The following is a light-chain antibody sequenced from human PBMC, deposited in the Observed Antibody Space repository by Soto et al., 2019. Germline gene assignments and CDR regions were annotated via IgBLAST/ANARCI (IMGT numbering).Light chain of an antibody. CDR3: TSWTTSTTMI. CDR2: DVN. Sequence: QSALTQPASVSGSPGQSITISCSGTSSDIGSYHFVSWYQQHPGKAPKLMLYDVNIRPSGGSNRFSGSKSGNTASLTISGLQAEDEADYYCTSWTTSTTMIFVEGTKLTVL. J-gene: IGLJ2*01. V-gene: IGLV2-14*03. CDR1: SSDIGSYHF.